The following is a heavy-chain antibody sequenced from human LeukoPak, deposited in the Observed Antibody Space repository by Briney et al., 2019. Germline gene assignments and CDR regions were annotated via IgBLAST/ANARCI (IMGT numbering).Heavy chain of an antibody. J-gene: IGHJ4*02. CDR3: AKEIVGAPTPGAY. CDR2: VHKSGST. D-gene: IGHD1-26*01. Sequence: SETLSLTCAVSTDSITSNWWSWVRQPPGKGLEWIGEVHKSGSTNYYPSLQSPVTISIDKSKNHIALELTSVTAADTAVYYCAKEIVGAPTPGAYWGQGILVTASS. CDR1: TDSITSNW. V-gene: IGHV4-4*02.